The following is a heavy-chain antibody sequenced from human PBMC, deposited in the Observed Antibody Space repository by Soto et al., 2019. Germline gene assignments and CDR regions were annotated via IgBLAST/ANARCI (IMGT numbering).Heavy chain of an antibody. V-gene: IGHV4-61*08. CDR1: GGSVSSGGYF. D-gene: IGHD2-15*01. J-gene: IGHJ6*02. CDR2: IYHSGST. Sequence: QVQLQESGPGLVKPSETLFLTCTVSGGSVSSGGYFWSWIRQSPGKGLEWIGYIYHSGSTNYNPSLKSRVTISLDMSKNQFSLKMTSVTAADTAVYYCARVGCSGGGCYSIDYYYYAMDVWGQGTTVTVSS. CDR3: ARVGCSGGGCYSIDYYYYAMDV.